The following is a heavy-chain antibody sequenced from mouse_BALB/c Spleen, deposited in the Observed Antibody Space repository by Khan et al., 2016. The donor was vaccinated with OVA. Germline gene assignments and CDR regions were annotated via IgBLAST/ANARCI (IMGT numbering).Heavy chain of an antibody. CDR1: GYSITTDYA. V-gene: IGHV3-2*02. CDR3: ARGYGGDFDY. Sequence: EVQLQESGPGLVKPSQSLSPTCTVTGYSITTDYAWNWIRQFPGNKLEWMGYISYSGNTKYNPSLKSRISITRDTSKNQFFLQLNSVTTEDTARYDCARGYGGDFDYWGQGTTLTVSS. D-gene: IGHD1-1*02. J-gene: IGHJ2*01. CDR2: ISYSGNT.